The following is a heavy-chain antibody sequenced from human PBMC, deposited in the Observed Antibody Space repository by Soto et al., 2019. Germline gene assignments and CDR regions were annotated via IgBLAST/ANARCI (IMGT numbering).Heavy chain of an antibody. Sequence: GGSLRLSCAASGFTFSDYSMNWVRQAPGKGLEWVSYISISSSTRYYADSVKGRFTISRDNAKNSLYLQMNSLRDEDTAVYYCARVGCSGGSCYAPAEYFQQWGQGTLVTVSS. J-gene: IGHJ1*01. CDR2: ISISSSTR. CDR3: ARVGCSGGSCYAPAEYFQQ. D-gene: IGHD2-15*01. V-gene: IGHV3-48*02. CDR1: GFTFSDYS.